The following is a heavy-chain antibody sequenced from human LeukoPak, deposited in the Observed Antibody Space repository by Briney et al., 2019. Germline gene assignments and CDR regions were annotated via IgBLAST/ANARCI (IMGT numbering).Heavy chain of an antibody. D-gene: IGHD6-13*01. V-gene: IGHV6-1*01. CDR3: TNGGATAGFNS. CDR1: GDSVSSNTAV. J-gene: IGHJ4*02. CDR2: TYYRSKWYN. Sequence: SQTLSLTCAISGDSVSSNTAVWNWIRQSPSRGLEWLGRTYYRSKWYNDYAVSVKSRITINPDTSKNQFSLQLNSVTPEDTAVYYCTNGGATAGFNSWGQGSLVTVSS.